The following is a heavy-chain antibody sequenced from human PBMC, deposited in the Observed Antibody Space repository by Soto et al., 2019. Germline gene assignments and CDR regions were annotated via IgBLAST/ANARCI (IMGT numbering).Heavy chain of an antibody. J-gene: IGHJ4*02. CDR1: GASITGSSY. V-gene: IGHV4-4*07. D-gene: IGHD2-8*02. CDR3: ARGMTPPGAPAWYYFDS. Sequence: SETLSLTCTVSGASITGSSYWSWIRQPAGKGLEWIGRFSLSGTTSYNPSLRSRVTMSADVSKNQFSLRLTSVTAADTALYYCARGMTPPGAPAWYYFDSWRQGTLVTVSS. CDR2: FSLSGTT.